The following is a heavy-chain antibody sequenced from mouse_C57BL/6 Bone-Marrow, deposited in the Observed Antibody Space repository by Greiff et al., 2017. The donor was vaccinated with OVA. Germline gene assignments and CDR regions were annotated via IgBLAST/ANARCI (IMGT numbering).Heavy chain of an antibody. CDR3: ARWDGYSLDY. CDR1: GFTFTDYY. V-gene: IGHV7-3*01. D-gene: IGHD2-3*01. CDR2: IRNKANGYTT. J-gene: IGHJ2*01. Sequence: DVKLVESGGGLVQPGGSLSLSCAASGFTFTDYYMSWVRQPPGKALEWLGFIRNKANGYTTAYSASVQGRFTISRDKSQSILDLQMNALRDEDSATYYCARWDGYSLDYWGQGTTLTVSS.